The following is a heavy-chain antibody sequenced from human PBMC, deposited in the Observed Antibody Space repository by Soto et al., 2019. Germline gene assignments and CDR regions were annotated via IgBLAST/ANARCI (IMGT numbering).Heavy chain of an antibody. Sequence: PGGSLRLSCAASGFTFSSYEMNWVRQAPGKGLEWVSYISSSGSTIYYADSVKGRFTISRDNAKNSLYLQMNSLRAEDTAVYYCARDTDYGGPFDYWGQGTLVTVSS. V-gene: IGHV3-48*03. CDR1: GFTFSSYE. CDR2: ISSSGSTI. CDR3: ARDTDYGGPFDY. D-gene: IGHD4-17*01. J-gene: IGHJ4*02.